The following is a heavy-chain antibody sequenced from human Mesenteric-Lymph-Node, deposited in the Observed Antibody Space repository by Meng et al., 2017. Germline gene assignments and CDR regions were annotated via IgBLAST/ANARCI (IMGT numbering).Heavy chain of an antibody. Sequence: GESLKISCAASGFTFSSYAMSWVRQAPGKGLEWVSAISGSGGSTYYADSVKGRFTISRDNAKNSLYLQMNSLRAEDTAVYYCARLILWFGELLFDYWGQGKLVTVSS. V-gene: IGHV3-23*01. J-gene: IGHJ4*02. CDR1: GFTFSSYA. D-gene: IGHD3-10*01. CDR2: ISGSGGST. CDR3: ARLILWFGELLFDY.